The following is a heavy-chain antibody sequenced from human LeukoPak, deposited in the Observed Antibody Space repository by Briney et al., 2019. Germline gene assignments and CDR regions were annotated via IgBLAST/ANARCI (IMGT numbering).Heavy chain of an antibody. Sequence: ASVKVSCKASGYTFTGYYMHWVRQAPGQGLEWMGWINPNSGGTNYAQKFQGRVTMTRDTSISTAYMELSRLRSDDTAVYYCARDQRTEIFGVVIGYYYMDVWGKGTTVTVSS. V-gene: IGHV1-2*02. CDR1: GYTFTGYY. CDR2: INPNSGGT. CDR3: ARDQRTEIFGVVIGYYYMDV. J-gene: IGHJ6*03. D-gene: IGHD3-3*01.